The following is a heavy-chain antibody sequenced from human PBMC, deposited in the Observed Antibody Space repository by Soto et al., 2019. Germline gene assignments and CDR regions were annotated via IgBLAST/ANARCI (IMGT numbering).Heavy chain of an antibody. CDR2: IYPGDSDT. V-gene: IGHV5-51*01. Sequence: PGESLKISCKGSGYSFTSYWIGWVRQMPGKGLEWMGIIYPGDSDTRYSPSFQGQVTISADKSISTAYLQWSSLKASDTAMYYCARVDGYNHRPYYFDYWGQGTLVTVSS. CDR1: GYSFTSYW. J-gene: IGHJ4*02. CDR3: ARVDGYNHRPYYFDY. D-gene: IGHD5-12*01.